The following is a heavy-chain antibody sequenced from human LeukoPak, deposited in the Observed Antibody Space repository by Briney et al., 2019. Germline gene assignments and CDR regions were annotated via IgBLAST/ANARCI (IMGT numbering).Heavy chain of an antibody. J-gene: IGHJ4*02. CDR1: GYTFKING. Sequence: ASVKLSCKTSGYTFKINGLSWLRHVPGQGLEWMSLSSAYKSNTKYAQKFSDRVTMTLDTSTSTAYLELRSMRSDDTAVYYCARDRFDAQYSAYDGSNSYFDYWGQGSLVTVCS. CDR2: SSAYKSNT. V-gene: IGHV1-18*01. D-gene: IGHD5-12*01. CDR3: ARDRFDAQYSAYDGSNSYFDY.